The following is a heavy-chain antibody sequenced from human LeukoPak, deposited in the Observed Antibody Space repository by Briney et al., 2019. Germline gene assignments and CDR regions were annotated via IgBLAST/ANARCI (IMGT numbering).Heavy chain of an antibody. Sequence: SETLSLTCAVYGGSFSGYYWSWIRQPPGKGLEWIGEINHSGSTNYNPSLKSRVTISVDTSKNQFSLKLSSVTAADTAVYYCARVRDWNYVGWFDPWGQGTLATVSS. V-gene: IGHV4-34*01. D-gene: IGHD1-7*01. CDR3: ARVRDWNYVGWFDP. CDR1: GGSFSGYY. J-gene: IGHJ5*02. CDR2: INHSGST.